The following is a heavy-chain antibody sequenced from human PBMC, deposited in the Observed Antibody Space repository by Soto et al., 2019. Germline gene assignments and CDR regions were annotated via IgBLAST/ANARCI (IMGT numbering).Heavy chain of an antibody. D-gene: IGHD2-15*01. Sequence: GGSLRLSCAASGFTFTNAWMNWVRQAPGKGLEWVGRIKSKSDGGTTDYAASVKGGFTISRDDSKNTLYLQMNSLKIEDTAVYFCTTGLLRAFCGGGNCYSRHWGQGTLVTVSS. V-gene: IGHV3-15*07. CDR3: TTGLLRAFCGGGNCYSRH. CDR1: GFTFTNAW. J-gene: IGHJ4*02. CDR2: IKSKSDGGTT.